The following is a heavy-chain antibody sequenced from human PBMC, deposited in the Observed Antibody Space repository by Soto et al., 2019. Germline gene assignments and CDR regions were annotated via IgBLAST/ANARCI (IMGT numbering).Heavy chain of an antibody. CDR3: VRGAGVWFDP. CDR2: IYHSGST. J-gene: IGHJ5*02. CDR1: GGSISSGGYS. Sequence: QLQLQESGSGLVKPSQTLSLTCAVSGGSISSGGYSWSWIRQPPGKGLEWIGYIYHSGSTYYNPSLKXXVXIXGDRSKNQFALRLSSVTAADTAVYYCVRGAGVWFDPWGQGTLVTVSS. V-gene: IGHV4-30-2*01.